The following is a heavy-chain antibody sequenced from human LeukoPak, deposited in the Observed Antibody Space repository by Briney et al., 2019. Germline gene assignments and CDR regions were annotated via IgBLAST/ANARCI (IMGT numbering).Heavy chain of an antibody. J-gene: IGHJ4*02. V-gene: IGHV3-23*01. CDR2: ISGSGGST. CDR3: AMSGYDYGY. CDR1: GFTFSSYG. Sequence: GGSLRLSCAASGFTFSSYGMSWVRQAPGKGLEWDSVISGSGGSTYYADSVKGRFTVSRDNSKNTLYLQMNSLRAEDTAVYYCAMSGYDYGYWGQGTLVTVSS. D-gene: IGHD5-12*01.